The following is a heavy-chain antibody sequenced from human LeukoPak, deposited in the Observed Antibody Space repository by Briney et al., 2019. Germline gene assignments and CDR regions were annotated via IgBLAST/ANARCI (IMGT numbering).Heavy chain of an antibody. D-gene: IGHD5-18*01. CDR1: GGSISSTSYY. CDR3: ARTGDTVMNY. V-gene: IGHV4-39*07. CDR2: IYYSGST. Sequence: SETLSLTCTVSGGSISSTSYYWGWIRQPPGKGLEWIGSIYYSGSTYYNPSLESRVTISVDTSKNQFSLKLSSVTAADTAVYYCARTGDTVMNYWGQGTLVIVSS. J-gene: IGHJ4*02.